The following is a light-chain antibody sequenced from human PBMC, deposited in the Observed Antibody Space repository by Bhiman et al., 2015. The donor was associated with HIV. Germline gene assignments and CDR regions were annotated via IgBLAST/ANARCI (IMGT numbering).Light chain of an antibody. CDR2: DVS. CDR1: SSDVGGYNY. Sequence: QSALTQPPSASGSPGQSVTISCTGTSSDVGGYNYVSWYQQYPSKAPKLMIYDVSNRPSGVPNRFSGSKSDNTASLTISGLQAEDEADYYCSSYTTSSTYVFGTGTKVTVL. V-gene: IGLV2-14*03. CDR3: SSYTTSSTYV. J-gene: IGLJ1*01.